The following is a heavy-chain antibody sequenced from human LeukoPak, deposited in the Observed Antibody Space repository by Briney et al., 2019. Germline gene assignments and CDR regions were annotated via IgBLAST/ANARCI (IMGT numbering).Heavy chain of an antibody. Sequence: SETLSLTCAVSAYSISSGYYWGWIRQPPGKGLEWIGSIYHSGSTSYYPSLKSRVTISVDTSRNQFSLKLSSVTAADTAVYYCARSEAYCSGVSRYNNWFDPWGQGTLVTVSS. D-gene: IGHD2-15*01. V-gene: IGHV4-38-2*01. CDR3: ARSEAYCSGVSRYNNWFDP. J-gene: IGHJ5*02. CDR2: IYHSGST. CDR1: AYSISSGYY.